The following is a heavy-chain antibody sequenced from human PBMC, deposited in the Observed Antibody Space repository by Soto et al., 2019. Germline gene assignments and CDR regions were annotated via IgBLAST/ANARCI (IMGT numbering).Heavy chain of an antibody. D-gene: IGHD6-13*01. CDR1: GGSISSSNW. V-gene: IGHV4-4*03. CDR3: ARGRVASSSWFFDY. Sequence: KLRRTLSLTCAVSGGSISSSNWWSWVRQPPGKGLEWIGEIYHSGSTNYNPSLKSRVTISVDKSKNQFSLKLSSVTAADTAVYYCARGRVASSSWFFDYWGQGTLVTVSS. J-gene: IGHJ4*02. CDR2: IYHSGST.